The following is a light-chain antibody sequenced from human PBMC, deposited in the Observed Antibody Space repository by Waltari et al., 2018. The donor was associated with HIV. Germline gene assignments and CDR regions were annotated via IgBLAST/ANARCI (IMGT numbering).Light chain of an antibody. Sequence: SYVLTQPPSVSVAPGQTARITCGGNKIGSKSVHWYQQKAGQAPVLVVYNGSDRPSGIPGRFSGSRSGNTATLTISRGEAGDEADYYCHVWDRSSDHHVFGTGTKVTVL. J-gene: IGLJ1*01. CDR2: NGS. CDR3: HVWDRSSDHHV. V-gene: IGLV3-21*02. CDR1: KIGSKS.